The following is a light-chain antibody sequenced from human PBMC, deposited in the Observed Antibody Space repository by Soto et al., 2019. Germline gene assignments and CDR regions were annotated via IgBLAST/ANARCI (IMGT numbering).Light chain of an antibody. J-gene: IGKJ1*01. V-gene: IGKV3-15*01. Sequence: EIVMTQSPATLSVSPGERATLSCRASQSVSSNLAWYQQKPGQAPRLLISRASTRATGIPARFSGSGSGTEFTLTISSLQSEDFAVYYCQQYNNWPPTFGQGTKVEIK. CDR2: RAS. CDR3: QQYNNWPPT. CDR1: QSVSSN.